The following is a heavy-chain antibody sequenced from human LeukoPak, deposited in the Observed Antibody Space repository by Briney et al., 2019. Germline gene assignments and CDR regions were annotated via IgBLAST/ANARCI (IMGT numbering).Heavy chain of an antibody. V-gene: IGHV3-20*04. CDR3: AREARLTGSGSYPYNWFDP. D-gene: IGHD3-10*01. J-gene: IGHJ5*02. CDR1: GFTFDDYG. Sequence: GGSLRLSCAASGFTFDDYGMGWVRQAPGKGLEWVSGINWNGGSTGYADSVKGRFTISRDNAKNSLYLQMNSLRAEDTALYYCAREARLTGSGSYPYNWFDPWGQGTLVTVSS. CDR2: INWNGGST.